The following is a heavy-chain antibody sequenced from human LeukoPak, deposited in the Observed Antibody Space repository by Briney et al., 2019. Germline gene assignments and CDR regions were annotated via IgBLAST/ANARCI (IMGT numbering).Heavy chain of an antibody. D-gene: IGHD2-2*01. V-gene: IGHV1-18*01. Sequence: GASVKVSCKASGYTFTSYGISWVRQAPGQGLEWMGWISAYNGNTNYAQKLQGRVTMTTDTSTSTAYMELRSLGSDDTAVYYCARDHCSSTSCYLYYGMDVWGQGTTVTVSS. CDR3: ARDHCSSTSCYLYYGMDV. J-gene: IGHJ6*02. CDR1: GYTFTSYG. CDR2: ISAYNGNT.